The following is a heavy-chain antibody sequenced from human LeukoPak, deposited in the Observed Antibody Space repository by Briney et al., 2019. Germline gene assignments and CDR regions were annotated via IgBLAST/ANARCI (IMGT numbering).Heavy chain of an antibody. D-gene: IGHD3-10*01. CDR1: GGSISSSSYY. J-gene: IGHJ4*02. CDR3: ARGALLWFGAKMEYYFDY. V-gene: IGHV4-39*07. CDR2: IYYSGST. Sequence: PSETLSLTGTVSGGSISSSSYYWGWIRQPPGKGLEWIGSIYYSGSTYYNPSLKSRVTISVDTSKNQFSLKLSSVTAADTAVYYCARGALLWFGAKMEYYFDYWGQGTPLTVSS.